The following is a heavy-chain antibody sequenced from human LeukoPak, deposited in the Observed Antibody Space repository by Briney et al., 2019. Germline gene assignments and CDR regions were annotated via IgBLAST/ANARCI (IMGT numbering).Heavy chain of an antibody. CDR2: IYYSGST. CDR3: ARRKGEMAERPTNYHFHYFMDV. V-gene: IGHV4-39*07. J-gene: IGHJ6*03. CDR1: GGSISSSSYY. D-gene: IGHD5-24*01. Sequence: SETLSLTCTVSGGSISSSSYYWGWIRQPPGKGLEWIGSIYYSGSTYYNPSLKSRVTISVDTSKNQFSLKLSSVTAADTAVYYCARRKGEMAERPTNYHFHYFMDVWGKGTTVTVSS.